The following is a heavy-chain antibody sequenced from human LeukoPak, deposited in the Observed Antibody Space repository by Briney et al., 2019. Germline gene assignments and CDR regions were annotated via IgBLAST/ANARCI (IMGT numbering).Heavy chain of an antibody. Sequence: PGGSLRLSCAASGFAFSSYWMAWVRQTPGQGLEWVAHIKGDGSERYYVDSVKGRFTISRDNAEISLSLQMNSLGAEDTAVYYCARVLPYGSGIQDHWGQGTLVTVSS. J-gene: IGHJ4*02. CDR1: GFAFSSYW. V-gene: IGHV3-7*04. CDR2: IKGDGSER. D-gene: IGHD3-10*01. CDR3: ARVLPYGSGIQDH.